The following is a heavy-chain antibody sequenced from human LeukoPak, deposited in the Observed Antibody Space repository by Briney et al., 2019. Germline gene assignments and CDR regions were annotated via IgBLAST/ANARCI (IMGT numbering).Heavy chain of an antibody. J-gene: IGHJ6*02. CDR2: ISSTSSFI. CDR3: AKDQRHVNTAMIDYYYYGMDV. V-gene: IGHV3-21*01. Sequence: PGGSLRLSCAASGFTFSSYSINWVRQAPGKGLEWVSCISSTSSFIYYADSVKGRFTISRDNSKNTLYLQMNSLRAEDTAVYYCAKDQRHVNTAMIDYYYYGMDVWGQGTTVTVSS. D-gene: IGHD5-18*01. CDR1: GFTFSSYS.